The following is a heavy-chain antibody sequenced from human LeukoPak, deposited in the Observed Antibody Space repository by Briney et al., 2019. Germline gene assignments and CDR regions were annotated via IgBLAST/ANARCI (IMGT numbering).Heavy chain of an antibody. J-gene: IGHJ5*02. D-gene: IGHD5-12*01. CDR1: GGTLSSYA. CDR3: ARTGGWDVNWFDP. CDR2: IIPIFGTA. V-gene: IGHV1-69*05. Sequence: GASVKVSCKASGGTLSSYAISWVRQAPGQGLEWMGRIIPIFGTANYAQKFQGRVTITTDESTSTAYMELSSLRSEDTAVYYCARTGGWDVNWFDPWGQGTLVTVSS.